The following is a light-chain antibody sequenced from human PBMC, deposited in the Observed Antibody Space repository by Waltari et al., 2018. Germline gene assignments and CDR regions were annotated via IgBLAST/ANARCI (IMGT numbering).Light chain of an antibody. V-gene: IGLV3-19*01. Sequence: SSALTPAPAVSVALAQTVMITCQGASLLASFPSWYQQKSGQTPILVLFGKNNRPSGIPDRFSGYNSETTTSLTITGAQAEDEADYYCSSRDSSASHVLFAGGTKLTVL. CDR2: GKN. CDR3: SSRDSSASHVL. J-gene: IGLJ2*01. CDR1: SLLASF.